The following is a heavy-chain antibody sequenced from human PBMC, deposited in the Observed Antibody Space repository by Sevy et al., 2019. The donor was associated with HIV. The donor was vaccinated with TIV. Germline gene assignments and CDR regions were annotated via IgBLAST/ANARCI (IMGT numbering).Heavy chain of an antibody. CDR2: ISFDGSDK. V-gene: IGHV3-30*03. D-gene: IGHD6-19*01. CDR1: GFTFSTHA. J-gene: IGHJ4*02. Sequence: GGSLRLSCAASGFTFSTHAMHWVRQAPGKGLEWVAVISFDGSDKYYTNSVKGRFTISRDDSKNTLLLQVSSLSAEDTAVYYCARDAGYSTVWYPGYWGQGALVTVSS. CDR3: ARDAGYSTVWYPGY.